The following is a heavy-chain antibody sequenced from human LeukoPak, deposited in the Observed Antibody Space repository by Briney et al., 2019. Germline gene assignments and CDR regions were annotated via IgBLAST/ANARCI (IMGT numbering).Heavy chain of an antibody. V-gene: IGHV3-48*01. CDR1: GFTFSSHS. D-gene: IGHD6-19*01. J-gene: IGHJ4*02. CDR3: ARGTVAGKAPY. Sequence: PGGSLRLSCAASGFTFSSHSTNWVRQAPGKGLEWVSYISSSGSTIYYADSVKGRFSISRDNAKNSLHLQMNSLRVEDTAVYYCARGTVAGKAPYWGQGTLVTVSS. CDR2: ISSSGSTI.